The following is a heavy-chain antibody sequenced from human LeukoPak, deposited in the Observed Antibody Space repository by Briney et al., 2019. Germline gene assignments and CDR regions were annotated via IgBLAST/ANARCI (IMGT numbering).Heavy chain of an antibody. Sequence: SVKVSYKASGGTFSSYAISWVRQAPGQGLEWMGGIIPIFGTANYAQKFQGRVTITADKSTSTAYMELSSLRSEDTAVYYCARGVSDTAMVIINYYYMDVWGKGTTVTVSS. CDR1: GGTFSSYA. D-gene: IGHD5-18*01. CDR3: ARGVSDTAMVIINYYYMDV. J-gene: IGHJ6*03. V-gene: IGHV1-69*06. CDR2: IIPIFGTA.